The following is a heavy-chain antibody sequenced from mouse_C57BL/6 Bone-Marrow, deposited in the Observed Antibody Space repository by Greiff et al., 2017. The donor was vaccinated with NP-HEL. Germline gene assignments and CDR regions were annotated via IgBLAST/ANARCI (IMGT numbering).Heavy chain of an antibody. CDR1: GYTFTSYW. CDR3: SGPLRLRPPWFSY. Sequence: QVQLQQPGAELVKPGASVKMSCKASGYTFTSYWITWVKQRPGQGLEWIGDIYPGSGSTNYNEKFKSKSTLTVDTSSSTAYMQLRSLTSEDSAVSFCSGPLRLRPPWFSYWGHGPLVTVST. J-gene: IGHJ3*01. V-gene: IGHV1-55*01. CDR2: IYPGSGST. D-gene: IGHD3-2*02.